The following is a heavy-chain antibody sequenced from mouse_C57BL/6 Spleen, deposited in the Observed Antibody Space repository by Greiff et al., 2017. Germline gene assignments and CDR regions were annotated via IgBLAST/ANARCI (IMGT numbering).Heavy chain of an antibody. CDR3: SGPLATLVAVYY. CDR2: IYPRSGNT. D-gene: IGHD2-5*01. Sequence: VQLQQSGAELARPGASVKLSCKASGYTFTSYGISWVKQRTGQGLEWIGEIYPRSGNTYYNEKFKGKATLTADKSSSTAYMGLRSLTSEDSSVYVCSGPLATLVAVYYWGQGTSLTGS. CDR1: GYTFTSYG. V-gene: IGHV1-81*01. J-gene: IGHJ2*03.